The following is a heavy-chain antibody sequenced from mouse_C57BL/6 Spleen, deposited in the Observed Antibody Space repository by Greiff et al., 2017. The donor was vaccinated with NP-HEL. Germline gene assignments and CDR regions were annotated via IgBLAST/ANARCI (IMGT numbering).Heavy chain of an antibody. CDR2: LSYDGSN. Sequence: VQLQQSGPGLVKPSQSLSLTCSVTGYSITSGYYWYWIRQFPGNKLEWMGYLSYDGSNNYNPTLKNRISITRDTSKNQLFLQLNSVTTEDTATIYYLITTVVECFAYWGQGTLVTVSA. CDR3: LITTVVECFAY. CDR1: GYSITSGYY. J-gene: IGHJ3*01. D-gene: IGHD1-1*01. V-gene: IGHV3-6*01.